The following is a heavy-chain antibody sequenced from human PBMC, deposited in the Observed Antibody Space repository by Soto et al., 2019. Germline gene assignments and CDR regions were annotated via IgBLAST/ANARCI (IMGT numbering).Heavy chain of an antibody. D-gene: IGHD1-1*01. CDR1: GFTFRNFA. Sequence: VQLVESGGGVVQPGRSLRLSCAASGFTFRNFAMHWVRQAPGKGLEWVSALYDVDGTYYADSAKGRFTISRDNSNNIIYLQMNSLGPDDTAVYYCASWLEREHAYDIWGLGTMVTVSS. CDR3: ASWLEREHAYDI. J-gene: IGHJ3*02. CDR2: LYDVDGT. V-gene: IGHV3-66*01.